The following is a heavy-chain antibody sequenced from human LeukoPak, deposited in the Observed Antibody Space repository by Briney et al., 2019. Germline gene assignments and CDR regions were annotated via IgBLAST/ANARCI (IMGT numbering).Heavy chain of an antibody. Sequence: GGSLRLSCAASGLTFSSYWMHWVRQAPGKGLVWVSRIKGDGSHTIYADSVKGRFTISRDNAKNTLYLQMNSLRAEDTAVYYCIRDNDAWAFDIRGQGTMVTVSS. J-gene: IGHJ3*02. V-gene: IGHV3-74*01. CDR1: GLTFSSYW. CDR2: IKGDGSHT. D-gene: IGHD1-1*01. CDR3: IRDNDAWAFDI.